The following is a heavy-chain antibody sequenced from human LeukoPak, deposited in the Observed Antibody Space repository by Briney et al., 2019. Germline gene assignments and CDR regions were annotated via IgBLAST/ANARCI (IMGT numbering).Heavy chain of an antibody. CDR3: ARERWHCRVNCYSVYYYALDV. J-gene: IGHJ6*02. Sequence: ASVKVSCKGSGYTFXXXXXHWVRQAPGQXXXXXXXXXXXXXDAKYSQNFQGRVTVTSDTSAATAYVELNSLTSEDTAVYYCARERWHCRVNCYSVYYYALDVWGQGTTVTVSS. CDR2: XXXXXXDA. D-gene: IGHD2-15*01. CDR1: GYTFXXXX. V-gene: IGHV1-3*01.